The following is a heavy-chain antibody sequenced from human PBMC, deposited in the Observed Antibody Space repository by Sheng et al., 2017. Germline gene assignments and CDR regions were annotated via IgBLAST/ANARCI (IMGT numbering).Heavy chain of an antibody. D-gene: IGHD6-19*01. V-gene: IGHV1-69*01. CDR1: RHLQQLC. Sequence: QVQLVQSGAEVKKPWVLGEGLLQGFWRHLQQLCYQLGATGPLDKGLSGWEGIIPIFGTANYAQKFQGRVTITADESTSTAYMELSSLRSEDTAVYYCARDRVRAGETFYYYYGMDVWGQGTTVTVSS. CDR3: ARDRVRAGETFYYYYGMDV. J-gene: IGHJ6*02. CDR2: IIPIFGTA.